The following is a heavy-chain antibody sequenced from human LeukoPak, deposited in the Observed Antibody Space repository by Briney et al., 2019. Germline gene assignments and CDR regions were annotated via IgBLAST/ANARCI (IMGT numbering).Heavy chain of an antibody. CDR3: ARGNYHAMDV. V-gene: IGHV3-74*01. J-gene: IGHJ6*02. Sequence: GGSLRLSCAASGFTFSNYWMHWVRQTPGEGLVCVSLIKGDGSSTTYTDSVKGRFTISRDNAKNTVYLQMNSLRAEDTAVYYCARGNYHAMDVWGQGTTVTVSS. CDR2: IKGDGSST. CDR1: GFTFSNYW.